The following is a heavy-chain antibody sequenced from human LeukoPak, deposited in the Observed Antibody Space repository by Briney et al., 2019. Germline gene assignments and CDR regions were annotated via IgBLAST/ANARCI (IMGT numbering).Heavy chain of an antibody. V-gene: IGHV1-69*13. D-gene: IGHD2-2*01. Sequence: SVKVSCKASGGTFSSYAISWVRQAPGQGLEWMGGIIPIFGTANYAQKFQGRVTITADESTSTAYMELSSLRPEDTAVYYCASQLLRDREYFQHWGQGTLVTVSS. J-gene: IGHJ1*01. CDR2: IIPIFGTA. CDR3: ASQLLRDREYFQH. CDR1: GGTFSSYA.